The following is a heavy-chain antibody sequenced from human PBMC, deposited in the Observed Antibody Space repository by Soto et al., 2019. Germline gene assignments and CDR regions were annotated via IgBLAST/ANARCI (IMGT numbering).Heavy chain of an antibody. CDR2: ISYDGSNK. J-gene: IGHJ6*02. D-gene: IGHD2-21*02. CDR3: ARDPGIGAYCGGDCYYYYGMDV. CDR1: GFTFSSYA. V-gene: IGHV3-30-3*01. Sequence: GGSLRLSCAASGFTFSSYAMHWVRQAPGKGLEWVAVISYDGSNKYYADSVKGRFTISRDNSKNTLYLQMNSLRAEDTAVYYCARDPGIGAYCGGDCYYYYGMDVWGQGTTVTVSS.